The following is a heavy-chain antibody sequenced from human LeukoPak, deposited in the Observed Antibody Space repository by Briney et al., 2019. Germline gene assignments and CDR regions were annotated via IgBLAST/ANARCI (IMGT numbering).Heavy chain of an antibody. CDR1: GGSISSYY. CDR3: ARAPLTGTGFDY. J-gene: IGHJ4*02. Sequence: PSETLSLTCTVSGGSISSYYWSWIRQPPGKGLEWIGYIYYSGSTNYNPSLKSRVTISVDTSKNQFSLKLSSVTAADTAVYYCARAPLTGTGFDYWGQGTLVTVSS. V-gene: IGHV4-59*12. D-gene: IGHD1-20*01. CDR2: IYYSGST.